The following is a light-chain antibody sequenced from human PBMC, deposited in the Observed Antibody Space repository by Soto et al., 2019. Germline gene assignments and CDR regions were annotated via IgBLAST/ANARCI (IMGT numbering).Light chain of an antibody. CDR3: CSYAGSSTFYV. V-gene: IGLV2-23*02. CDR1: SRDFGSYNL. J-gene: IGLJ1*01. CDR2: EVS. Sequence: SSPAQPAPLSGSPGQSITLSRPGNSRDFGSYNLVSWYQQHPGKAPKLMIYEVSKRPSGVSNRFSGSKSGNTASLTISGLQAEDEADYYCCSYAGSSTFYVFGTGTKVTVL.